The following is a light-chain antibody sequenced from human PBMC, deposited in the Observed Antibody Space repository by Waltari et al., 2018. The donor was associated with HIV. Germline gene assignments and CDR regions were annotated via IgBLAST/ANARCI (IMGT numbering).Light chain of an antibody. CDR2: ENN. CDR1: SSNIGAGGD. CDR3: RAYDSGLSGSV. J-gene: IGLJ2*01. Sequence: QSVLTQPPSVSGAPGPRVTISCTGRSSNIGAGGDVHCYQQLPGTAPKLLIYENNDRASGVPVRFSGSKSGPPASLTITGLQAEDEAKYYCRAYDSGLSGSVFGGGTKLTVL. V-gene: IGLV1-40*01.